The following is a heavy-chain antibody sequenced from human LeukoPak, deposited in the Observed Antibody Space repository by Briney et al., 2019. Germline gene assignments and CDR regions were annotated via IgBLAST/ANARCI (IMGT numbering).Heavy chain of an antibody. J-gene: IGHJ2*01. CDR2: ISHSGVT. CDR3: ARHPSFTIFGVVTAFDL. Sequence: SETLSLTCTVSGGSTSSYYWSWIRQTPGKGLELIGEISHSGVTAYNPSLKTRVTISVDTSKNQFSLRLTSVTAADTAVYYCARHPSFTIFGVVTAFDLWGPGTPVSVST. V-gene: IGHV4-34*01. CDR1: GGSTSSYY. D-gene: IGHD3-3*01.